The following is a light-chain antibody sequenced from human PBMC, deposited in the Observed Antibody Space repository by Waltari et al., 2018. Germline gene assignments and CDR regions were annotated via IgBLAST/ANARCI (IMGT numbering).Light chain of an antibody. CDR3: AAWDDGQLLGRVI. CDR1: SSNIGEKT. V-gene: IGLV1-44*01. Sequence: QSLLTQPPSASGTPGQKITISCSGSSSNIGEKTVSWFQQLPGTAPRLLIHNTDQRPSGVPHRFSGSKSVTSASPAINGIQSEDEGDYYCAAWDDGQLLGRVIFVGGTKLTVL. J-gene: IGLJ2*01. CDR2: NTD.